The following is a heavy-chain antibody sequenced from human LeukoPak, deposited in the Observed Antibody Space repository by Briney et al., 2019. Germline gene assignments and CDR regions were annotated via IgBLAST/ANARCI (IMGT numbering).Heavy chain of an antibody. CDR1: GFTFSSYA. CDR2: ISGSGGST. D-gene: IGHD3-9*01. V-gene: IGHV3-23*01. J-gene: IGHJ4*02. CDR3: AKSLYYDILTGLFDY. Sequence: GGSLRLSCAASGFTFSSYAMSWVRQAPGKGLEWVAAISGSGGSTYYADSVKGRFTISRDNSKNTPYLQMNSLRAEDTAVYYCAKSLYYDILTGLFDYWGQGTLVTVSS.